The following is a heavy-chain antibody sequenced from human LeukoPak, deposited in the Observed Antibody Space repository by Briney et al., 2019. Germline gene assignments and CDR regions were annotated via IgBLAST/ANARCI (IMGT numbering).Heavy chain of an antibody. D-gene: IGHD1/OR15-1a*01. CDR3: ARDYLEHLFDP. Sequence: QPGGSLRLSCAAPGFTFSSYWMQWVRQAPGKGLVWVSRTNSDGSSTSYADSVKGRFTISRDNAKNTLYLQMNSLRAEDTAVYYCARDYLEHLFDPWGQGTLVTVSS. J-gene: IGHJ5*02. CDR1: GFTFSSYW. CDR2: TNSDGSST. V-gene: IGHV3-74*01.